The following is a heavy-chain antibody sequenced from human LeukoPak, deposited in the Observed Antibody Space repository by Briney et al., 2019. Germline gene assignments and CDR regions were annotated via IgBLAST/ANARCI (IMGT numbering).Heavy chain of an antibody. J-gene: IGHJ3*02. CDR2: IIPIFGTA. CDR1: GGTFISYA. D-gene: IGHD3-16*01. Sequence: SVKVSCKASGGTFISYAISWVRQAPGQGLEWLGGIIPIFGTANYAQKFQGRVTITADESTSTAYMELSSLRSEDTAVYYWARAKETLGGRAFDIWGQGTMVTVSS. V-gene: IGHV1-69*13. CDR3: ARAKETLGGRAFDI.